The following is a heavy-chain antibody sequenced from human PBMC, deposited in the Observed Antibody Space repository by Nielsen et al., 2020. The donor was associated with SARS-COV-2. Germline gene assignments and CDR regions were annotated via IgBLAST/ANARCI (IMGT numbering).Heavy chain of an antibody. Sequence: GESLKISCAASGFTFSSYSMNWVRQAPGKGLAWVSSISSSSSYIYYADSVKGRFTISRDNAKTSLYMQMNSLRAEDTAVYYCARVYYYGSGSFDPWGQGTLVTVSS. CDR3: ARVYYYGSGSFDP. V-gene: IGHV3-21*01. J-gene: IGHJ5*02. CDR1: GFTFSSYS. CDR2: ISSSSSYI. D-gene: IGHD3-10*01.